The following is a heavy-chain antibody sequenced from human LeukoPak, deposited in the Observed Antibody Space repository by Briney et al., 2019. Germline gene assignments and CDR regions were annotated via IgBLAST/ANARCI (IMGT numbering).Heavy chain of an antibody. D-gene: IGHD6-19*01. V-gene: IGHV3-30-3*01. J-gene: IGHJ4*02. CDR2: ISYDGSNK. Sequence: PGGSLRLSCAASGFTFSSYAMHWVRQAPGKGLEWVAVISYDGSNKYYADSVKGRFTISRDNSKNTLYLQMNSLRAEDTAVYYCARSSGWSPADYFDYWGQGTLVTVSS. CDR3: ARSSGWSPADYFDY. CDR1: GFTFSSYA.